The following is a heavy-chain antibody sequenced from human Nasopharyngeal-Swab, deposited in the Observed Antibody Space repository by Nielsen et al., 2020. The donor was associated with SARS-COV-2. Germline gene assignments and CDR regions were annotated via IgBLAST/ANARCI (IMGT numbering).Heavy chain of an antibody. Sequence: SETLSLTCTVSGGSISSYYWSWIRQPPGKGLEWIGYIYYSGSSNYNPSLKSRVIISVDTSKNQFSLKLSSVTAADTAVYYCARAREYGPWGSGYNNWFDPWGQGTPVTVSS. CDR2: IYYSGSS. D-gene: IGHD3-22*01. CDR3: ARAREYGPWGSGYNNWFDP. CDR1: GGSISSYY. V-gene: IGHV4-59*13. J-gene: IGHJ5*02.